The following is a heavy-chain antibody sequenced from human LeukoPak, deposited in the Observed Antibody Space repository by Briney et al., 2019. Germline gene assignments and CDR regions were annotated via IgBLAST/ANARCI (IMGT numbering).Heavy chain of an antibody. CDR2: ISSSGSTI. J-gene: IGHJ6*02. V-gene: IGHV3-11*01. Sequence: GGSLRLSCAASGFTFGDYYMSWIRQAPGKGLEWVSYISSSGSTIYYADSVKGRFTISRDNAKNSLYLQMNSLRAEDTAVYYCGPLLLPYYYYGMDVWGQGTTVTVSS. CDR1: GFTFGDYY. CDR3: GPLLLPYYYYGMDV. D-gene: IGHD2-15*01.